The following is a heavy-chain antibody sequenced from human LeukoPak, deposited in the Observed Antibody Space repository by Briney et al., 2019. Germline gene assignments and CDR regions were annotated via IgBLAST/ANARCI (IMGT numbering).Heavy chain of an antibody. D-gene: IGHD3-10*01. CDR3: AKDHTARELKD. Sequence: GGSLRLSCAATGYSFKDYGMHWVRQPPGKGLEWVSAINWNGGGTDYADSVKGRFTIFRDNSKNTVSLQMKSLRVEDTAVYYCAKDHTARELKDWGQGTLVTVSS. J-gene: IGHJ4*02. V-gene: IGHV3-20*04. CDR1: GYSFKDYG. CDR2: INWNGGGT.